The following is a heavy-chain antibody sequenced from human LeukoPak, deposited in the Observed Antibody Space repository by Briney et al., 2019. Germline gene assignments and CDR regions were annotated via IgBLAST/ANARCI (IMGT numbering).Heavy chain of an antibody. V-gene: IGHV1-18*01. J-gene: IGHJ4*02. D-gene: IGHD2-2*01. CDR2: ISAYNGNT. CDR1: GYTFTSYG. Sequence: GASVKVSCKASGYTFTSYGISWVRQAPGQGLEWMGWISAYNGNTNYAQKLQGRVTMTTDTSTSAAYMELRSLRSDDTAVYYCARDRGEVVPYYFDYWGQGTLVTVSS. CDR3: ARDRGEVVPYYFDY.